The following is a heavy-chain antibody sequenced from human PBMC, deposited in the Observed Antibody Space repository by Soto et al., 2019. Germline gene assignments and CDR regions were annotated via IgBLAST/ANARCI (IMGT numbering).Heavy chain of an antibody. V-gene: IGHV3-23*01. D-gene: IGHD3-10*01. CDR3: TRVGGGSGNYDY. CDR1: GFTFSSYA. CDR2: ISGSGGST. Sequence: GWSLRLSCAASGFTFSSYAMSWVRQAPGKGLEWVSAISGSGGSTYYADSVKGRFTISRDNSKNTLYLQMNSLRAEDTAVYYCTRVGGGSGNYDYWGQGTQVTVSS. J-gene: IGHJ4*02.